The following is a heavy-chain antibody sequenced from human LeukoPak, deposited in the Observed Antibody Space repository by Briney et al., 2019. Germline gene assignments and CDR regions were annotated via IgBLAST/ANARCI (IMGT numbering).Heavy chain of an antibody. CDR1: GYTFINHG. V-gene: IGHV1-18*01. CDR3: ARVRYDILTGYYTLLGWFDP. D-gene: IGHD3-9*01. J-gene: IGHJ5*02. CDR2: VSAYNGKV. Sequence: ASVKVSCKASGYTFINHGISWVRQAPGQGLEWMAWVSAYNGKVNYAQKLQGRVTLTTDTSTGTAYMELRSLRSDDTAVYYCARVRYDILTGYYTLLGWFDPWGQGTLVTVSS.